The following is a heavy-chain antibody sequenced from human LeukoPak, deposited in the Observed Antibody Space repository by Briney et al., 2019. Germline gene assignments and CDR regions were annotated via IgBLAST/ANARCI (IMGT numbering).Heavy chain of an antibody. V-gene: IGHV1-2*02. CDR3: ARVASRYERGSWFDP. CDR2: INPNSGGT. CDR1: GYTFTGYY. D-gene: IGHD5-12*01. J-gene: IGHJ5*02. Sequence: PGASVKVSCTASGYTFTGYYMHWVRQAPGQGLEWMGWINPNSGGTNYAQKFQGRVTMTRDTSIGTAYMELSRLRSDDTAVYYCARVASRYERGSWFDPWGQGTLVTVSS.